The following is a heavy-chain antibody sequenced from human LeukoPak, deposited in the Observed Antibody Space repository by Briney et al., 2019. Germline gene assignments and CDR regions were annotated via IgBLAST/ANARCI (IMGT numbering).Heavy chain of an antibody. CDR2: MKPNSGNT. J-gene: IGHJ4*02. CDR1: GYTFTSYD. Sequence: GESLKISCKGSGYTFTSYDINWVRQATGQGLEWMGWMKPNSGNTGYAQKFQGRVTITRNTSISTAYMELSSLRSEDTAVYYCARVGEGDYAFDYWGQGILVTVSS. V-gene: IGHV1-8*03. D-gene: IGHD4-17*01. CDR3: ARVGEGDYAFDY.